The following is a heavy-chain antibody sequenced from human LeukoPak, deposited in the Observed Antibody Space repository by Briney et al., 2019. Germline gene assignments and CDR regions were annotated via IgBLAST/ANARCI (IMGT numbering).Heavy chain of an antibody. CDR2: IKQHGSEK. V-gene: IGHV3-7*05. D-gene: IGHD1-14*01. J-gene: IGHJ4*02. CDR1: GFTFRNYW. Sequence: GGSLRLSCAASGFTFRNYWMSWVRQAPGKGLEWVANIKQHGSEKYYVASVTGRFTISRANAKSSLYLQMTSLRAEDTAVYYCARFEPSRFDSWGQGTLVTVSS. CDR3: ARFEPSRFDS.